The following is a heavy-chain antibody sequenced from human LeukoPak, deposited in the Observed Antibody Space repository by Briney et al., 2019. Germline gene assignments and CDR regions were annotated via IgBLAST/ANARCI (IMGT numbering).Heavy chain of an antibody. CDR3: AREARATMVRGVNSFDY. CDR2: INPNSGGT. Sequence: ASVKVSCKASGYTFTGYYMHWVRQAPGQGHEWMGWINPNSGGTNYAQKFQGRVTMTRDTSISTAYMELSRLRSDDTAVYYCAREARATMVRGVNSFDYWGQGTLVTVSS. J-gene: IGHJ4*02. CDR1: GYTFTGYY. V-gene: IGHV1-2*02. D-gene: IGHD3-10*01.